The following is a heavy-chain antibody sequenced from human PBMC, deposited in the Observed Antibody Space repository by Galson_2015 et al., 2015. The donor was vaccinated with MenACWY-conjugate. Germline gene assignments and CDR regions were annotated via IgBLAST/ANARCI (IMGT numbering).Heavy chain of an antibody. V-gene: IGHV4-34*01. J-gene: IGHJ4*02. CDR3: ARARYSSGCLDY. CDR2: INHSGST. CDR1: GGSFSGYY. Sequence: ETLSLTCAVYGGSFSGYYWSWIRQPPGKGLEWIGEINHSGSTNYNPSLKSRVTISVDTSKNQFSLKLSSVTAADTAVYYCARARYSSGCLDYWGQGTLVTVSS. D-gene: IGHD6-19*01.